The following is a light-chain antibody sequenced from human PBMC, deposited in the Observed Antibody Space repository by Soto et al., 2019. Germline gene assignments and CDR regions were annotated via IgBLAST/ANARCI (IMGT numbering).Light chain of an antibody. Sequence: HSVLTQPPSVSGTPGQRVTISCSGGKSDIGSNTVFWFQHVPGTAPRLLIYTNNQRPSGVPDRFSGSKSDTSASLAISGLQSEDEADYFCATWDGILNVCVFGGGTKLTVL. CDR2: TNN. CDR3: ATWDGILNVCV. CDR1: KSDIGSNT. V-gene: IGLV1-44*01. J-gene: IGLJ3*02.